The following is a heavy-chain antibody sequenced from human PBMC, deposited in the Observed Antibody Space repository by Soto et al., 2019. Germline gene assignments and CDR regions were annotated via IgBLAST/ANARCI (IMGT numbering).Heavy chain of an antibody. J-gene: IGHJ4*02. V-gene: IGHV2-5*02. D-gene: IGHD3-16*01. Sequence: QITLKESGPTLVKPTQTLTLNCTFSGFSLTTPGVGVGWARQPPGKALEWLALIFLDDDKRYSPSLKSRLTIPKDTSKTQLVLTMTNIDPVDTATYYSASSTAYRIFDCCGQGTLVVVSS. CDR3: ASSTAYRIFDC. CDR1: GFSLTTPGVG. CDR2: IFLDDDK.